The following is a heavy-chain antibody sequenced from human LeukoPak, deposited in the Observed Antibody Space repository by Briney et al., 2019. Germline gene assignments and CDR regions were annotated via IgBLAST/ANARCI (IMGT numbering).Heavy chain of an antibody. V-gene: IGHV3-73*01. CDR1: GFTFSGSA. D-gene: IGHD4-11*01. J-gene: IGHJ6*03. CDR2: IRSKANSYAT. Sequence: GGSLRLSCAASGFTFSGSAMHWVRQASGKGLEWVGRIRSKANSYATAYAASVKGRFTISRDDSKNTAYLQMNSLKTEDTAVYYCTRHLDYNYYYYYMDVWGKGTTVTVFS. CDR3: TRHLDYNYYYYYMDV.